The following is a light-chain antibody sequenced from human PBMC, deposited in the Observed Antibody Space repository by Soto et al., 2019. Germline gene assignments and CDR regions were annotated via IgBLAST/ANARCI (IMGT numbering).Light chain of an antibody. J-gene: IGKJ1*01. V-gene: IGKV1-5*01. CDR2: DAS. CDR1: QSINTW. Sequence: DIQMTQSPSSVSASVGDRVTITCRASQSINTWLAWYQQKPGKAPELLIFDASALESGVPSRFSGSGSGTEFTLTISSLQPDDSATFYCLHYNSYSKTFGQGTKVDIK. CDR3: LHYNSYSKT.